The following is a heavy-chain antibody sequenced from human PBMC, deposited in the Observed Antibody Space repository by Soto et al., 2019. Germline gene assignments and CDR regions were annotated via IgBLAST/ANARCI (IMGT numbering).Heavy chain of an antibody. V-gene: IGHV3-23*01. Sequence: PGGSLRLSCAASGFTFNNYAMNWVRQAPGKGLEWVATISGIGGSTYYADSVKGRFTISRDNSKNTLYLQMNSLRVEDTAVYYCAKDRLGGNFDYWGQGTQVTVSS. CDR2: ISGIGGST. CDR3: AKDRLGGNFDY. J-gene: IGHJ4*02. CDR1: GFTFNNYA.